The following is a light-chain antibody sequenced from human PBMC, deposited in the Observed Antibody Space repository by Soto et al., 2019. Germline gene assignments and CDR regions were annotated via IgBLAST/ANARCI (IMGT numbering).Light chain of an antibody. Sequence: QSALTQPASVSGSPGQSITISFTGTVVLVSWYQQHPGKVPKLIIYDDTKRPSGVSSRFSGSKSGNTASLTISGLQTEDEADYYCCLYVGGRTYVFGTGTKVTVL. J-gene: IGLJ1*01. CDR3: CLYVGGRTYV. CDR1: VVL. V-gene: IGLV2-23*01. CDR2: DDT.